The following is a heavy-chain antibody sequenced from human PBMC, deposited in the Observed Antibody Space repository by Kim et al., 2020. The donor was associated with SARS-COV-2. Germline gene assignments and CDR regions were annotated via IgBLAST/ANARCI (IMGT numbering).Heavy chain of an antibody. V-gene: IGHV3-23*01. CDR3: AKTGVEQNYYYYYMGV. Sequence: SEKCRCTICSDNAKNTLYLQMNSLRAEDTAVYYCAKTGVEQNYYYYYMGVWGKGTTVTVSS. D-gene: IGHD3-3*01. J-gene: IGHJ6*03.